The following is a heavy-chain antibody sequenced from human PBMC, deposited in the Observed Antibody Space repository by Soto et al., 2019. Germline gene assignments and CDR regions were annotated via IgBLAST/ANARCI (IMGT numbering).Heavy chain of an antibody. CDR1: GYSFTSYW. CDR3: ARMAYREVRGVNYRMDV. CDR2: IYPGDSDT. J-gene: IGHJ6*02. D-gene: IGHD3-10*01. Sequence: GESLKISCKGSGYSFTSYWIGWVRQMPGKGLEWMGIIYPGDSDTRYSPSFQGQVTISADKSISTAYLQWSSLKASDTAMYYCARMAYREVRGVNYRMDVWGQGNTVTVSS. V-gene: IGHV5-51*01.